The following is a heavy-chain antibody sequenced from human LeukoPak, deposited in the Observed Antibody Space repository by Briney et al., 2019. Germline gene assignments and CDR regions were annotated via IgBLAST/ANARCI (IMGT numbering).Heavy chain of an antibody. J-gene: IGHJ4*02. CDR2: IWYDGSNK. CDR3: ARSYCRSTSCYADY. V-gene: IGHV3-33*01. CDR1: GFTLTIYG. D-gene: IGHD2-2*01. Sequence: GGSLRLSCAASGFTLTIYGIHWVRQVPGKGLEWVAVIWYDGSNKYYADSVKGRFTISRDNSKNTLYLQMNSLRAEDMAVYYCARSYCRSTSCYADYWGQGTLVTVSS.